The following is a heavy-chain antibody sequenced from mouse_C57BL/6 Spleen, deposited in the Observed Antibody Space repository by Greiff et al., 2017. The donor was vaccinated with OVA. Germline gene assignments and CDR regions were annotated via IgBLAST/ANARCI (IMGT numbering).Heavy chain of an antibody. J-gene: IGHJ3*01. D-gene: IGHD1-1*01. Sequence: QVQLQQSGAELVKPGASVKISCKASGYAFSSYWMNWVKQRPGKGLEWIGQIYPGDGDTNYNGKLKGKATLTADKSSSTAYMQLSSLTSEDSAVYFCARDPPVITAVGGFAYWGQGTLVTVAA. CDR3: ARDPPVITAVGGFAY. V-gene: IGHV1-80*01. CDR1: GYAFSSYW. CDR2: IYPGDGDT.